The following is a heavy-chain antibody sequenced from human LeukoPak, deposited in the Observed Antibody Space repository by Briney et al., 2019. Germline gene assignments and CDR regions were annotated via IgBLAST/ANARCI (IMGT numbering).Heavy chain of an antibody. CDR1: GFTFSSYA. D-gene: IGHD5-12*01. V-gene: IGHV3-30*04. CDR2: ISYDGSNK. Sequence: SGGSLRLSCAASGFTFSSYAMHWVRQAPGKGLEWVAVISYDGSNKYYADSVKGRFTISRDNSKNTLYLQMNSLRAEDTAVYYCARRGSGYTEPIDYWGQGTLVTVSS. CDR3: ARRGSGYTEPIDY. J-gene: IGHJ4*02.